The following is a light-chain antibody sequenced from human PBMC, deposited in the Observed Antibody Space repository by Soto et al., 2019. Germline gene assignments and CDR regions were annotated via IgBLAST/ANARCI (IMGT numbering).Light chain of an antibody. V-gene: IGKV3-15*01. CDR2: GAS. J-gene: IGKJ2*01. Sequence: EIVMTQSPATLSVSPGERATLSCRASQSVSSNLPWYQQKPGKAPRLLIYGASTRATGIPARFSGSGSGTEFTLTISSLQSDDFAFYNCPYTFGQGTQLQIK. CDR3: PYT. CDR1: QSVSSN.